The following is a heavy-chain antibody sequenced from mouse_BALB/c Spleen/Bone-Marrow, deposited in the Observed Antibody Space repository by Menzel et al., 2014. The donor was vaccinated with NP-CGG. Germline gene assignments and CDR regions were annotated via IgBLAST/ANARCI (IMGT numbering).Heavy chain of an antibody. CDR2: VLPGSGST. CDR1: GYTFSTYW. CDR3: ARWGSSRAMDY. Sequence: QVQLKQSGAELVKPGASVKISCKATGYTFSTYWIEWVKQRPGHGLEWIGEVLPGSGSTNYNEKFKGKATFTADTSSNTAYIQLSSLTSEDSAVYYCARWGSSRAMDYWGQGTSVTVSS. D-gene: IGHD3-1*01. J-gene: IGHJ4*01. V-gene: IGHV1-9*01.